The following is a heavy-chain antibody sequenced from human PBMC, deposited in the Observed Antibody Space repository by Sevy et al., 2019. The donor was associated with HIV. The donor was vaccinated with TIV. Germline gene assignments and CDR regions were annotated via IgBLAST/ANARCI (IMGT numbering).Heavy chain of an antibody. CDR1: GFTFSYYG. D-gene: IGHD6-19*01. V-gene: IGHV3-30*02. CDR3: AKNTASAGTGGFGY. J-gene: IGHJ4*02. Sequence: GESLKISCTASGFTFSYYGMHWVRQTPGKGLEWVAFIGYAGTDKYYSDSVKGRFAISTDSSKNTLFLQMNSLRTEDTAIYYCAKNTASAGTGGFGYWGQGALVTVSS. CDR2: IGYAGTDK.